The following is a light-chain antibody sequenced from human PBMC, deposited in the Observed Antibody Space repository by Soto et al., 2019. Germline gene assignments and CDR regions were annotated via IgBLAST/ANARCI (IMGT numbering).Light chain of an antibody. CDR2: SAS. V-gene: IGKV1-39*01. CDR3: QQSYNAPRT. J-gene: IGKJ4*01. Sequence: DIQLTQSPDSLSAPLGDRVTVTCRASQTIRTFLSWYQQKSGKAPKVLIYSASTLQSGVPSRFSGSGSGTDFTLTINSLQPEDFATYYCQQSYNAPRTFGGGTKVDIK. CDR1: QTIRTF.